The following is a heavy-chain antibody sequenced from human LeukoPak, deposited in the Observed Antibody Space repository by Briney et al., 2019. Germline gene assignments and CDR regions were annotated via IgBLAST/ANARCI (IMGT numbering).Heavy chain of an antibody. V-gene: IGHV1-18*01. CDR3: ARRRVTVVITDYYYYMDV. CDR1: GYTFTSYG. J-gene: IGHJ6*03. CDR2: ISAYNGNT. D-gene: IGHD3-22*01. Sequence: ASVKVSCKASGYTFTSYGISWVRQAPGQGLEWMGWISAYNGNTNYAQKLQGRVTMTTDTSTSTAYMELRSLRSDDTAVYYCARRRVTVVITDYYYYMDVWGKGTTVTVSS.